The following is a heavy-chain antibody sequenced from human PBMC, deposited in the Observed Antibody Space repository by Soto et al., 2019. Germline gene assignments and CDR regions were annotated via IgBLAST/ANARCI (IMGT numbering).Heavy chain of an antibody. V-gene: IGHV4-59*12. J-gene: IGHJ6*02. CDR1: GGSISSYY. CDR3: ARDRVTTVTTTYGMDV. D-gene: IGHD4-4*01. CDR2: IYYSGST. Sequence: SETLSLTCTVSGGSISSYYWSWIRQPPGKGLEWIGYIYYSGSTNYNPSLKSRVTISVDTSKNQFSLKLSSVTAADTAVYYCARDRVTTVTTTYGMDVWGQGTTVTV.